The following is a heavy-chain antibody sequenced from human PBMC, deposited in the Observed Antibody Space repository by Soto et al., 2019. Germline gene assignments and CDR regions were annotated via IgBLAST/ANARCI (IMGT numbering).Heavy chain of an antibody. V-gene: IGHV3-48*01. J-gene: IGHJ4*02. D-gene: IGHD3-22*01. Sequence: GGSLRLSCAASGFTFSSYSMNWVRQAPGKGLEWVSYISSSSSTIYYADTVKGRFTISRDNAKNSLYLQMNSLRAEDTVVYYCARDSDTYYYDSSGYPDYWGQGTLVTVSS. CDR1: GFTFSSYS. CDR2: ISSSSSTI. CDR3: ARDSDTYYYDSSGYPDY.